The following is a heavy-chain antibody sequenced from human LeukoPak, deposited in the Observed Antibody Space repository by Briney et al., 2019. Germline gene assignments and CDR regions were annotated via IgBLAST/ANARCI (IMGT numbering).Heavy chain of an antibody. J-gene: IGHJ6*03. Sequence: ASVKVSCKASGYTFTSYDINWVRQATGQGLEWMRWMNPNSGNTGYAQKFQGRVTITRNTSISTAYMELSSLRSEDTAVYYCARLGLYYDFWSGYSPWYYYYYMDVWGKGTTVTVSS. D-gene: IGHD3-3*01. CDR2: MNPNSGNT. CDR3: ARLGLYYDFWSGYSPWYYYYYMDV. CDR1: GYTFTSYD. V-gene: IGHV1-8*03.